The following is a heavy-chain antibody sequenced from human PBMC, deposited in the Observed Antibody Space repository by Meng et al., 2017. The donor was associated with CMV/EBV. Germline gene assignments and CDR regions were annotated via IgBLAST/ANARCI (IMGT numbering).Heavy chain of an antibody. CDR2: ISGSGGST. CDR3: AKGWELPPFDY. Sequence: QLLGLGGGFVQPGGPLSLSVAASGFTFSSYAMSGVRQAPGKGLEWVSAISGSGGSTYYADSVKGRFTISRDNSKNTLYLQMNSLRAEDTAVYYCAKGWELPPFDYWGQGTLVTVSS. J-gene: IGHJ4*02. V-gene: IGHV3-23*01. D-gene: IGHD2-15*01. CDR1: GFTFSSYA.